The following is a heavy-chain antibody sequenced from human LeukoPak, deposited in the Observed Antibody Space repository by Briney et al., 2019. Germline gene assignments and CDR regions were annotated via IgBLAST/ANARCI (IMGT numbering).Heavy chain of an antibody. Sequence: SPTLSLTCAISGDSVSSNSAAWNWLRQSPSRGLEWLGRTYYRSKWYNDYAVSVKSRITINPDTSKNQFSLQLNSVPPEDTAVYYCARDKQQLANPFDYWGQGTLVTVSS. V-gene: IGHV6-1*01. CDR3: ARDKQQLANPFDY. D-gene: IGHD6-13*01. CDR1: GDSVSSNSAA. CDR2: TYYRSKWYN. J-gene: IGHJ4*02.